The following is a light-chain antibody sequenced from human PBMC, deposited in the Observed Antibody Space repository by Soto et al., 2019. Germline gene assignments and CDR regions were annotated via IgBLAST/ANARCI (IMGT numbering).Light chain of an antibody. V-gene: IGKV2-28*01. Sequence: VMTQSPLSLAVTPGESASIACRSSQSLLKSNEFNYLDWYRQKPGQSPQLLIFMGSNRAPGVPDRFSGSGSGTDFTLKISRVEAEDVGIYYCMQAIETSRGFGQGTKLEIK. CDR1: QSLLKSNEFNY. CDR3: MQAIETSRG. J-gene: IGKJ2*03. CDR2: MGS.